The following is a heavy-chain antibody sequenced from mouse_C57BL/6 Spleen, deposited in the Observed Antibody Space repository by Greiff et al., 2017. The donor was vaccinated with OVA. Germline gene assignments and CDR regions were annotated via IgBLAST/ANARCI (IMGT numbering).Heavy chain of an antibody. CDR2: ISDGGSYT. Sequence: EVKLMESGGGLVKPGGSLKLSCAASGFTFSSYAMSWVRQTPEKRLEWVANISDGGSYTYYPDNVKGRFTISRDNAKNNLYLQMSHLKSEDTAMYYCARETVAYAMDYWGQGTSVTVSS. J-gene: IGHJ4*01. CDR3: ARETVAYAMDY. CDR1: GFTFSSYA. D-gene: IGHD1-1*01. V-gene: IGHV5-4*01.